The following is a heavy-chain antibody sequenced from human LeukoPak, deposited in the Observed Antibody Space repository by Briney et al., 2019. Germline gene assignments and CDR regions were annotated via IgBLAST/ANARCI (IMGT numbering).Heavy chain of an antibody. CDR3: ARGGFGYYGSGRGYYYMDV. V-gene: IGHV4-34*01. Sequence: SETLSLTCAVYSGSFSGYYWSWIRQPPGKGLEWIGEINHSGSTNYNPSLKSRVTISVDTSKNQFSLKLSSVTAADTAVYYCARGGFGYYGSGRGYYYMDVWGKGTTVTVSS. D-gene: IGHD3-10*01. CDR2: INHSGST. J-gene: IGHJ6*03. CDR1: SGSFSGYY.